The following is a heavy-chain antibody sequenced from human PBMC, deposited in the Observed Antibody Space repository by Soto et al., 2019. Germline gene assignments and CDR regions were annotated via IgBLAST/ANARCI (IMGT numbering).Heavy chain of an antibody. CDR3: ARTHYDFWSGSLAHYGMEV. D-gene: IGHD3-3*01. J-gene: IGHJ6*02. CDR2: IFSNDEK. Sequence: SGPTLVNPTETLTLTCTVSGFSLSNARMGVSWIRQPPGKALEWLAHIFSNDEKSYSTSLKSRLTISKDTSKSQVVLTMTNMDPVDTATYYCARTHYDFWSGSLAHYGMEVWGQGTTVTVSS. CDR1: GFSLSNARMG. V-gene: IGHV2-26*01.